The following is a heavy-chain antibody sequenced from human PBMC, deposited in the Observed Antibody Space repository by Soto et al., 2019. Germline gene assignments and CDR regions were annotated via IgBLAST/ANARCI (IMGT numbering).Heavy chain of an antibody. CDR2: LRRSGATT. V-gene: IGHV3-23*01. J-gene: IGHJ6*02. Sequence: GARRLSCASSGVTVSSYAMSWVRQAPGKGLEWVSVLRRSGATTYYAASVKGLFTISRDNSKTTLYLQMHSLRAEHTAVYSSPKGSSYYDSSGPDMDVWGQGTTVTVSS. D-gene: IGHD3-22*01. CDR1: GVTVSSYA. CDR3: PKGSSYYDSSGPDMDV.